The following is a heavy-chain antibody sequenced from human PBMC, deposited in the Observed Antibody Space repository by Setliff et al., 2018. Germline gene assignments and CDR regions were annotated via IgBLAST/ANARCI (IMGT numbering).Heavy chain of an antibody. CDR1: GFAFNNAW. CDR3: FTDWLDGGTPGGY. D-gene: IGHD1-1*01. CDR2: IKGKANGGIT. V-gene: IGHV3-15*01. J-gene: IGHJ4*02. Sequence: PGGSLRLSCAASGFAFNNAWVNWVRQAPGKGLEWVGRIKGKANGGITDYGAAARGTCTISSDDAESAVFLQMDSLKTEDTAVYYCFTDWLDGGTPGGYWGQGTLVTVSS.